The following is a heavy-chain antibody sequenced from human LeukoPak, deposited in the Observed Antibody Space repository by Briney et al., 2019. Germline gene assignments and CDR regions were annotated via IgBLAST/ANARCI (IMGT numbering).Heavy chain of an antibody. J-gene: IGHJ6*02. CDR1: GYTFTSYG. Sequence: ASVKVSCKASGYTFTSYGISWVRQAPGQGLEWMGWISAYNGNTNYAQKLQGRVTMTTDTSTSTVYMELRSLRSDDTAVYYCAREYKTLRYFDWLPHYGMDVWGQGTTVTVSS. CDR2: ISAYNGNT. V-gene: IGHV1-18*01. CDR3: AREYKTLRYFDWLPHYGMDV. D-gene: IGHD3-9*01.